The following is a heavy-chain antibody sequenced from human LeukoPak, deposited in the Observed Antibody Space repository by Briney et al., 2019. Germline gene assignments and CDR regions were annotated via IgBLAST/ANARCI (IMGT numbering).Heavy chain of an antibody. V-gene: IGHV1-69*13. D-gene: IGHD2-2*01. CDR1: GGTFSSYA. CDR2: IIPIFGTA. Sequence: ASVKVSCKASGGTFSSYAISWARQAPGQGLEWMGGIIPIFGTANYAQKFQGRVTITADESTSTAYMELSSLRSEDTAVYYCARTGPAAPSNWFDPWGQGTLVTVSS. CDR3: ARTGPAAPSNWFDP. J-gene: IGHJ5*02.